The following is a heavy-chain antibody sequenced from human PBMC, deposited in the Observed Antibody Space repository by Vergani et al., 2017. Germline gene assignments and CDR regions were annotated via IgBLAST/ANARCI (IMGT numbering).Heavy chain of an antibody. Sequence: QVQLQQWGAGLLKPSETLSLTCAVYGGSFSGYYWSWIRQPPGKGLEWIGEINHSGSTNYNPSLKSRVTISVDTSKNQFSLKLGSVTAADTGVYYCARLSWLLAAFDIWGQGTMVTVSS. V-gene: IGHV4-34*01. CDR2: INHSGST. D-gene: IGHD2-15*01. J-gene: IGHJ3*02. CDR1: GGSFSGYY. CDR3: ARLSWLLAAFDI.